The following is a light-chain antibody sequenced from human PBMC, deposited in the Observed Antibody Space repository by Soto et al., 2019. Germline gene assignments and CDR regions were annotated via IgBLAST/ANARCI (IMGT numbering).Light chain of an antibody. CDR3: SSYASSKSYV. J-gene: IGLJ1*01. CDR1: SSDVGGYNY. V-gene: IGLV2-14*03. CDR2: DVS. Sequence: QSVLTQPASVSGSPGQSITISCTGTSSDVGGYNYVSWYQQHPGKAPKLIIYDVSNRPSGVSNRFSGSKSDNTASLTISGPQAEDEADYYCSSYASSKSYVFGGGTKLTVL.